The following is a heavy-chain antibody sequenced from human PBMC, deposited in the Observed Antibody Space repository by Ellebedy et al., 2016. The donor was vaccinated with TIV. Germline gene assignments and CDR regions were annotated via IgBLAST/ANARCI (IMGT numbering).Heavy chain of an antibody. CDR2: FSYSGYT. D-gene: IGHD3-10*01. V-gene: IGHV4-39*01. J-gene: IGHJ4*02. CDR1: GGSISSNHY. CDR3: ARQPPLNVMVRGVLYFDY. Sequence: PSETLSLTCSVSGGSISSNHYWGWVRQPPGKGLEWIGSFSYSGYTYYIPSLKSRLTVSGDTSKNPFSLKLNSVTAADTAVYYCARQPPLNVMVRGVLYFDYWGQGTLVTVSS.